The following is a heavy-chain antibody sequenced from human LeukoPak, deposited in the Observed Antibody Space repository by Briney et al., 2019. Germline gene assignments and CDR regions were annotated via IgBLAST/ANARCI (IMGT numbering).Heavy chain of an antibody. J-gene: IGHJ4*02. Sequence: SETLSLTCTVSGCSISSYYWSWIRQPAGKGLEWIGRIYSSGSTNYNPSLKSRVSMSVDTSKNQFSLKLTSVTAADTALYYCARGGKATVVTMWGQGILVTVSS. CDR1: GCSISSYY. D-gene: IGHD4-23*01. CDR3: ARGGKATVVTM. CDR2: IYSSGST. V-gene: IGHV4-4*07.